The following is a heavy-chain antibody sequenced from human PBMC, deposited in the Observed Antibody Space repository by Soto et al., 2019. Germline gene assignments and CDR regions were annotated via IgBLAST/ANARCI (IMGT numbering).Heavy chain of an antibody. V-gene: IGHV4-30-2*03. D-gene: IGHD3-22*01. CDR3: TRQHPHNYDSSGYFDY. CDR1: GGSISSGGYS. Sequence: SETLSLTCAVSGGSISSGGYSWSWIRQPPGKGLEWIGYIYHSGSTYYNPSLESRVTLSVDTSKNQFSLHLTSVTAADTAVYYCTRQHPHNYDSSGYFDYWGQGTLVTVSS. CDR2: IYHSGST. J-gene: IGHJ4*02.